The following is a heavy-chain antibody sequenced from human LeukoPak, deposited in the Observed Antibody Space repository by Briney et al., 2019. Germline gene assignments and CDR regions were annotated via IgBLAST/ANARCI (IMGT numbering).Heavy chain of an antibody. CDR2: IYSGTST. V-gene: IGHV3-53*01. Sequence: GGSLRLSCAASGFTVSGNYMSWVRQAPGKGLEWVSLIYSGTSTSYADSVKGRFTISRDSSQNTLFLQMDSLRAEDTAVYYCARVPGGPSYASDIWGHGTMVTVSS. CDR3: ARVPGGPSYASDI. CDR1: GFTVSGNY. J-gene: IGHJ3*02. D-gene: IGHD4-23*01.